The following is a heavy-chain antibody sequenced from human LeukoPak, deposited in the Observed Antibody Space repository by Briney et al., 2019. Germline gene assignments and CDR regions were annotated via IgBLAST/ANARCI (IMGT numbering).Heavy chain of an antibody. V-gene: IGHV3-23*01. CDR1: GITLSNYG. CDR3: AKRGVVIRVILVGFHKEAYYFDS. Sequence: GGSLRLSCAVSGITLSNYGMSWLRQAPGKGLEGVAGISDSGGRTNYADSVKGRFTISRDNPKNTLYLQMNSLRAEDTAVYFCAKRGVVIRVILVGFHKEAYYFDSWGQGALVTVSS. D-gene: IGHD3-22*01. CDR2: ISDSGGRT. J-gene: IGHJ4*02.